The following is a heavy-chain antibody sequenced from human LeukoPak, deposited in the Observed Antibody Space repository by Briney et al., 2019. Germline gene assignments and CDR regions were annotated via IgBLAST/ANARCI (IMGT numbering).Heavy chain of an antibody. CDR2: IKQDGSEK. Sequence: LTGGSLRLSCAASGFTFSSYWMSWVRQAPGKGLEWVANIKQDGSEKYYVDSVKGRFTISRDNAKNSLYLQMNSLRAEDTAVYYCARDVVLMVYAPYYYYYGMDVWGQGTTVTVSS. CDR1: GFTFSSYW. V-gene: IGHV3-7*01. CDR3: ARDVVLMVYAPYYYYYGMDV. D-gene: IGHD2-8*01. J-gene: IGHJ6*02.